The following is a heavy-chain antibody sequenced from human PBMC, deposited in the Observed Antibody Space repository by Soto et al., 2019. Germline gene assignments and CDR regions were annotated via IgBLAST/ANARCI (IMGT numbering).Heavy chain of an antibody. J-gene: IGHJ4*02. CDR2: TNEGSGNT. CDR3: ARDDRSVSGVVTLDH. V-gene: IGHV1-3*01. Sequence: ASVQVSCKATGYSFKNYAVHWVRQAPGQRLEWMGFTNEGSGNTRFSQKFQGRISITRDTSASTVYLDLSSLTSEDTAIYYCARDDRSVSGVVTLDHWGPGTLVTVSS. D-gene: IGHD3-3*01. CDR1: GYSFKNYA.